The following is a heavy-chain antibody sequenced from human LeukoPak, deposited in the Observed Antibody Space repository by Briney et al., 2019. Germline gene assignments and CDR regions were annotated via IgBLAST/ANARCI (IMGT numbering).Heavy chain of an antibody. D-gene: IGHD3-3*01. CDR2: MYSSGSS. CDR3: AGWRGNYYLDY. J-gene: IGHJ4*02. Sequence: SETLSLPCTVSGGSISNYYRSWIRQPPGKGLEWIGYMYSSGSSTYNPSLKSRVTMSVDTSRNQFSLKLSSVTAADTAVYYCAGWRGNYYLDYWGQGTLVTVSS. CDR1: GGSISNYY. V-gene: IGHV4-59*01.